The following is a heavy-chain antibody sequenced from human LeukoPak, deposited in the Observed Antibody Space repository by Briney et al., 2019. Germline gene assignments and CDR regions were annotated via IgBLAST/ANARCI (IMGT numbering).Heavy chain of an antibody. CDR3: AKGDVLPSYPTFDY. Sequence: EGSLRLSCAASGFTFSSYALSWVRQAPGKGLEWVSVISASGGTTYYADSVKGRFTISRDTSKDTVYLQMHSLRAEDTAVYYCAKGDVLPSYPTFDYWGQGTLVTVSS. D-gene: IGHD3-9*01. V-gene: IGHV3-23*01. CDR1: GFTFSSYA. J-gene: IGHJ4*02. CDR2: ISASGGTT.